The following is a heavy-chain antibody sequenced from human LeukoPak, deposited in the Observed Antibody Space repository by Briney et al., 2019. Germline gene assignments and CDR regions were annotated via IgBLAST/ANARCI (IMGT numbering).Heavy chain of an antibody. Sequence: GESLKISCKASGYSFTSYWISWVRQMSGKGLEWMGRIDPSDSYTNYSPSFQGHVTISADKSINTANLQWSSLKASDTAMYYCAKFPPNCGGDCYSDYWGQGTLVTVSS. D-gene: IGHD2-21*02. CDR2: IDPSDSYT. J-gene: IGHJ4*02. CDR3: AKFPPNCGGDCYSDY. CDR1: GYSFTSYW. V-gene: IGHV5-10-1*01.